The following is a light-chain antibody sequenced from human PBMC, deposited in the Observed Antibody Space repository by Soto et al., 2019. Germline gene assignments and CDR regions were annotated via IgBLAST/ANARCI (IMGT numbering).Light chain of an antibody. J-gene: IGLJ1*01. CDR3: SSHAGSKGV. Sequence: LSQPPSASGSHGQGGPISGTGKSSEEGGNNDVSWYQQHPGKAPKLMIYEVNKRPSGVPERFSGSESGNTASLSVSGLLAEDEGDYYCSSHAGSKGVFGTVTEVTVL. CDR1: SSEEGGNND. V-gene: IGLV2-8*01. CDR2: EVN.